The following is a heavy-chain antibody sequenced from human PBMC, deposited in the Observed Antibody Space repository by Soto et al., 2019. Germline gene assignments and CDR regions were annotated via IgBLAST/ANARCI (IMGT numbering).Heavy chain of an antibody. CDR1: GYSISSGYY. Sequence: PSETLSLTCAVSGYSISSGYYWGWIRQPPGKGLEWIGSIYHSGSTYYNPSLKSRVTISVDTSKNQFSLKLSSVTAADTAVYYCARDPSRGEGFWSGYYITTYNWFDPWGQGTLVTVS. D-gene: IGHD3-3*01. CDR2: IYHSGST. CDR3: ARDPSRGEGFWSGYYITTYNWFDP. J-gene: IGHJ5*02. V-gene: IGHV4-38-2*02.